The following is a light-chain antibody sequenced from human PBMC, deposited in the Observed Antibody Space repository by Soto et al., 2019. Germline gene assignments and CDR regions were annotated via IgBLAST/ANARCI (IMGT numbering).Light chain of an antibody. CDR2: GNN. Sequence: QSVLTQPPSASGTPGQRVTISCSGSSSNIGSNYVYWYQQLPGTAPKLLIFGNNQRPSGVPDRFSGSKAGTSASLAISGLRSEDEADYYCAAWDASLSGYVFGTGTKVTLL. CDR1: SSNIGSNY. V-gene: IGLV1-47*02. CDR3: AAWDASLSGYV. J-gene: IGLJ1*01.